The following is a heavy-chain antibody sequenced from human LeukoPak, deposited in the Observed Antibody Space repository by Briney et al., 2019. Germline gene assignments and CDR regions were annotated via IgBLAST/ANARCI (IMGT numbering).Heavy chain of an antibody. V-gene: IGHV3-21*01. CDR3: ARADWDTAMIDY. CDR1: GFTFSSYS. Sequence: GGSLRLSCAAAGFTFSSYSMNWVRQAPGKGLEWVSSISSSSSYIYYADSVKGRFTISRDNAKNSLYLQMNSLRAEDTAVYYCARADWDTAMIDYWGQGTLVTVSS. CDR2: ISSSSSYI. J-gene: IGHJ4*02. D-gene: IGHD5-18*01.